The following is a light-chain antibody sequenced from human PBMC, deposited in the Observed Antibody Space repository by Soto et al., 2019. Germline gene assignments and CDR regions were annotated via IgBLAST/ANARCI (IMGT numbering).Light chain of an antibody. CDR1: QFFGSDY. CDR2: GAS. J-gene: IGKJ5*01. Sequence: EIVLTQSPDTLSLSPGERATLSCRASQFFGSDYLAWYQQKPGQPPRLLIYGASRRATGIPDRFSGTGSETDFTLTINRLGPEDFAVYYCQQYENSPITFGQGTDWRL. CDR3: QQYENSPIT. V-gene: IGKV3-20*01.